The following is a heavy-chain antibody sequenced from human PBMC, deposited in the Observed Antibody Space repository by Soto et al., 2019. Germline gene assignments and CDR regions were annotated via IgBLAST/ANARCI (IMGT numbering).Heavy chain of an antibody. V-gene: IGHV3-30-3*01. CDR2: ISYDGSNK. D-gene: IGHD5-18*01. Sequence: QVQLVESGGGVVQPGRSLRLSCAASGFTFSSYAMHWVRQAPGKGLEWVAVISYDGSNKYYADSAKGRFTISRDNSKNTLYLQMNSLRAEDTAVYYCARVPRARLRGYSYMVKGYYGMDVWGQGTTVTVSS. J-gene: IGHJ6*02. CDR1: GFTFSSYA. CDR3: ARVPRARLRGYSYMVKGYYGMDV.